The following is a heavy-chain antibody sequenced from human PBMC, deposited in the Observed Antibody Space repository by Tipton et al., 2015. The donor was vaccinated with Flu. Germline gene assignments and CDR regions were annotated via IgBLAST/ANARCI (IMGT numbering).Heavy chain of an antibody. J-gene: IGHJ4*02. D-gene: IGHD3-3*01. CDR1: GFTFRSHA. V-gene: IGHV3-23*01. CDR3: AREDSFLFLEWSFDY. CDR2: ITGSGRGT. Sequence: SLRLSCVASGFTFRSHAVSWVRQAPDKGLEWVAAITGSGRGTHYADSAKGRFTISRDNSKSMLYLQMDSLRADDTALYYCAREDSFLFLEWSFDYWGQGTLVTVSS.